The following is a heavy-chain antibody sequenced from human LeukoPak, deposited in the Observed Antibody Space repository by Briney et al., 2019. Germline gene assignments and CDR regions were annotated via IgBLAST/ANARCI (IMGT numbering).Heavy chain of an antibody. CDR3: ARVSSGCYFGYYYYYMDV. J-gene: IGHJ6*03. CDR1: GFTFSNYW. Sequence: PGGSLLLSCAASGFTFSNYWMHWARPAPGKGLVWVSRINSDGSSTSYADSVKGRFTISRDNAKNTLYLQMNRLRAEDTAVYYCARVSSGCYFGYYYYYMDVWGKGTTVTVSS. V-gene: IGHV3-74*01. D-gene: IGHD1-26*01. CDR2: INSDGSST.